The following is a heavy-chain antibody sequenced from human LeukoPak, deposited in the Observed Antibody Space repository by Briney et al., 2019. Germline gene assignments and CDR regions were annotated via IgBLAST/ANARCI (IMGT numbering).Heavy chain of an antibody. V-gene: IGHV4-30-2*01. Sequence: MTSQTLSLTCAVSGGSISSGGYSWSWIRQPPGKGLEWIGYIYHSGSTYYNPSLKSRVTISVDRSKNQFSLKLSSVTAADTAVYYCARGVGRGYDILTGYCKAPYFDYWGQGTLVTVSS. CDR2: IYHSGST. J-gene: IGHJ4*02. CDR1: GGSISSGGYS. CDR3: ARGVGRGYDILTGYCKAPYFDY. D-gene: IGHD3-9*01.